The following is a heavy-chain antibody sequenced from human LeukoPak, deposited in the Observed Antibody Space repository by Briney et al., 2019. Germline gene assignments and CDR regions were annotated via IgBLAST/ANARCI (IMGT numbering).Heavy chain of an antibody. CDR3: ARGDTQAQEDPFDY. J-gene: IGHJ4*02. Sequence: ASVKVSCKASGYTFTSYGISWVRQAPGQGLEWMGWISAYNGNTNYAQKLQGRVTMTTDTSTSTAYMELSRLRSDDTAVYYCARGDTQAQEDPFDYWGQGTLVTVSS. V-gene: IGHV1-18*01. CDR2: ISAYNGNT. CDR1: GYTFTSYG.